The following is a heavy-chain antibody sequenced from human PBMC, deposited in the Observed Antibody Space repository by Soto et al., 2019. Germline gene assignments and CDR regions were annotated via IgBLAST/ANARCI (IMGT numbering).Heavy chain of an antibody. CDR3: ARGQRFSDWFDP. J-gene: IGHJ5*02. CDR2: IYSSGST. Sequence: PSETVSLTCSVSGGTISGYYWTWIRQPAGKGLEWIGRIYSSGSTKYNPSLQSRVTMSLDTSNNQFSLRLTSVTAADTAVYYCARGQRFSDWFDPWGQGTLVTVSS. V-gene: IGHV4-4*07. CDR1: GGTISGYY. D-gene: IGHD3-3*01.